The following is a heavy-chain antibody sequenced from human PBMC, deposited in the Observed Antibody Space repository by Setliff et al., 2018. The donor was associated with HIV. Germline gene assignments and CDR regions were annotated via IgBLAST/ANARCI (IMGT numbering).Heavy chain of an antibody. J-gene: IGHJ4*02. D-gene: IGHD6-13*01. CDR3: ARQSTMAAAAFDY. CDR1: GGSLSGHF. CDR2: INRSGST. Sequence: SETLSLTCTVYGGSLSGHFWSWIRQPPGKGLEWIGEINRSGSTNYNSSLKSRVTMSVDTSKRQFSLKLASVTAADTAIYYCARQSTMAAAAFDYWGQGTLVTVSS. V-gene: IGHV4-34*01.